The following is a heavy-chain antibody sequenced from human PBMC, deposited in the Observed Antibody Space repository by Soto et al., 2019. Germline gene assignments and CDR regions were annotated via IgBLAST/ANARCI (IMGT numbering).Heavy chain of an antibody. J-gene: IGHJ4*02. V-gene: IGHV4-59*08. D-gene: IGHD4-4*01. CDR3: ARHNYVYYFDY. Sequence: SETLSLTCTVSGGSIXSYYWSWIRQPPGKGLEWIGYIYYSGSTNYNPSLKSRVTISVDTSKNQFSLKLSSVTAADTAVYYCARHNYVYYFDYWGQGTLVTVSS. CDR1: GGSIXSYY. CDR2: IYYSGST.